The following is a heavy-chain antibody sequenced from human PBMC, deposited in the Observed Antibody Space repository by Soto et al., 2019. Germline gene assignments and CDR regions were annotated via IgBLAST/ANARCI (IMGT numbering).Heavy chain of an antibody. D-gene: IGHD2-2*01. J-gene: IGHJ5*02. CDR1: GYSFTTYN. CDR2: VNPRSGST. CDR3: ARSVVPATMRGWFDP. Sequence: QVQLVQSGAEVKKPWASVKVSCKASGYSFTTYNIHWVRQAPGQGLDWMGIVNPRSGSTVYAQRFQGRVTMTGDTSTSTVYMELSSLRSDDTAVYYCARSVVPATMRGWFDPWGQGTLVPVSS. V-gene: IGHV1-46*03.